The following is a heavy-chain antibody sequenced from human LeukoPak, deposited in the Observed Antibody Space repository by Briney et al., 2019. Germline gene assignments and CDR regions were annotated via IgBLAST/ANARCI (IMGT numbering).Heavy chain of an antibody. J-gene: IGHJ4*02. CDR2: ISGSGGST. Sequence: GGSLRLSCAASGFTFSSYAMSWVRQAPGKGLEWVSAISGSGGSTYYADSVKGRFTISRDNSKNTLYLQMNSLRAEVTAVYYCARDPYCSSTSCYPTGSDWGQGTLVTVSS. CDR1: GFTFSSYA. CDR3: ARDPYCSSTSCYPTGSD. D-gene: IGHD2-2*01. V-gene: IGHV3-23*01.